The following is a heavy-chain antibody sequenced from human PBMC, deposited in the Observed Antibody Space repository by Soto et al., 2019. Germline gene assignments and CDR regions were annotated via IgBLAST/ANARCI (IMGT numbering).Heavy chain of an antibody. D-gene: IGHD1-1*01. V-gene: IGHV3-53*01. CDR2: LYDVDGS. CDR3: ATWHEREHAYDV. CDR1: GLTISGKKY. J-gene: IGHJ3*01. Sequence: DVQLVESGGGLIQPGASLRLSCAAVGLTISGKKYVAWVRQAPGKGLEWVSALYDVDGSFYADSVKGRFTTSSDSSKTTVYLQMNDLRPDDTAVYYCATWHEREHAYDVWGQGTTVTVSS.